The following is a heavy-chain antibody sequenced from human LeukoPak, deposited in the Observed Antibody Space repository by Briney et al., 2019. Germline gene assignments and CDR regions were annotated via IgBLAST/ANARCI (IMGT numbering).Heavy chain of an antibody. V-gene: IGHV1-18*01. D-gene: IGHD6-19*01. Sequence: ASVKVSCKASGYTFTCNGVSWVRQAPGQGLEWMGWISPYNGHTHYAQKLQGRVTMTTDTSTSTAYMELRSLRSNDTAVYFCARLGDSSGWSNYWGQGTLVTVSS. CDR3: ARLGDSSGWSNY. CDR2: ISPYNGHT. J-gene: IGHJ4*02. CDR1: GYTFTCNG.